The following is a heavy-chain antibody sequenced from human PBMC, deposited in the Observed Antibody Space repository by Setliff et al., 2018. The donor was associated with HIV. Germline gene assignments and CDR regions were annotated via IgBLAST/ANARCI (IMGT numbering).Heavy chain of an antibody. Sequence: SETLSLTCTVSGGSISGHYWSWIRQPPGKGLEWIGNIFYSGSTNNNPSLKSRVSISVATSKNQLSLKLRSVTAADTAVYYCAWAAGGREPYFQYYGTDVWGQGTTVTVSS. V-gene: IGHV4-59*11. CDR2: IFYSGST. J-gene: IGHJ6*02. D-gene: IGHD2-15*01. CDR1: GGSISGHY. CDR3: AWAAGGREPYFQYYGTDV.